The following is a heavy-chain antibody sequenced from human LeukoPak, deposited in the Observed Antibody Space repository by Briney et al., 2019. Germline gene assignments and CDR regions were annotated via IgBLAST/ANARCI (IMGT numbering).Heavy chain of an antibody. J-gene: IGHJ4*02. CDR2: IYYSGST. V-gene: IGHV4-39*07. CDR1: GGSISSSSYY. D-gene: IGHD3-22*01. CDR3: ARAYDSSGYNDYSFDY. Sequence: PSETLSLTCTVSGGSISSSSYYWGWIRQPPGKGLEWIGSIYYSGSTYYNPSLKSRVTISVDTSKNQFSLKLRSVTAADTAVYYCARAYDSSGYNDYSFDYWGQGTLVTVSS.